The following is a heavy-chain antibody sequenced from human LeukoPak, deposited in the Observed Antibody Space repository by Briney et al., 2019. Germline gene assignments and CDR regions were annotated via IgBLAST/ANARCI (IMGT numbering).Heavy chain of an antibody. J-gene: IGHJ4*02. Sequence: PGGSLRLSCAASGFTFSSYAMSWVRQAPGKGLEWVSAISGSGGSTYYADSVKGRFTISRDNSKNTLYLQMNSLRAEDTAVYYCAKGSDLWFGESVADYWGQGTLVTVSS. D-gene: IGHD3-10*01. CDR2: ISGSGGST. CDR3: AKGSDLWFGESVADY. V-gene: IGHV3-23*01. CDR1: GFTFSSYA.